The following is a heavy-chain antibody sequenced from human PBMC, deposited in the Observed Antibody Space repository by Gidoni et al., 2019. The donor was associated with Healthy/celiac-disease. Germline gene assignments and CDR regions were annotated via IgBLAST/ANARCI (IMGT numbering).Heavy chain of an antibody. CDR1: GFTFSSYA. Sequence: EVPLLESGGGLVQPGGSLRLSCAASGFTFSSYAMSWVRQAPGKGLEWVSAISGSGGSTYYADSVKGRFTISRDNSKNTLYLQMNSLRAEDTAVYYCAKGGYDPVRYFDYWGQGTLVTVSS. CDR3: AKGGYDPVRYFDY. D-gene: IGHD5-12*01. CDR2: ISGSGGST. V-gene: IGHV3-23*01. J-gene: IGHJ4*02.